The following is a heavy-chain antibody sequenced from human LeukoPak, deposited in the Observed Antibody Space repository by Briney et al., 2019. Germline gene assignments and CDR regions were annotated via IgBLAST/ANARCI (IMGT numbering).Heavy chain of an antibody. Sequence: GGSLRLSCAASEFTFHNYAMNWVRQAPGKGLEWVSGISGNGGGTYYADSVKGRFTVSRDNSKNTLYLQMNSLRVDDTAVYYCAKSSVMGDYDHWGQGTLVTVSS. CDR3: AKSSVMGDYDH. D-gene: IGHD4-17*01. CDR2: ISGNGGGT. J-gene: IGHJ4*02. CDR1: EFTFHNYA. V-gene: IGHV3-23*01.